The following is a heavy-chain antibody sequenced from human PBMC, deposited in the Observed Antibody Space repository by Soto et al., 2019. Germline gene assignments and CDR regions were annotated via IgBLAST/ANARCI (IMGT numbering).Heavy chain of an antibody. CDR2: ISYSGST. J-gene: IGHJ4*02. CDR3: ARSFAGYNPLHY. V-gene: IGHV4-30-4*01. CDR1: GGSISSADYY. Sequence: KASETLSLTCTVSGGSISSADYYWSWVRQPPGKGLEWIGYISYSGSTYYNPSLKSRVSISLDTSKNQFSLDLTSVTAADTAVYYCARSFAGYNPLHYWGQGTLVTVSS. D-gene: IGHD5-12*01.